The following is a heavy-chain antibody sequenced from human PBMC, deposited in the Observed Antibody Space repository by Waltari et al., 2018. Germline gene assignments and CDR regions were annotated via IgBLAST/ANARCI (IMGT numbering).Heavy chain of an antibody. Sequence: QVQLQELGPGLVKPSETLSLTCTVSGGSIRNYYWSWIRLHPRKGLEWIVYIYYTGSTNYNPSLKSRVTISVDTSKNQFSLNLNSVTAADTAMYYCARTHYDTSGFWVDYFDFWGQGTLVTVSS. CDR2: IYYTGST. V-gene: IGHV4-59*01. CDR1: GGSIRNYY. J-gene: IGHJ4*02. D-gene: IGHD3-22*01. CDR3: ARTHYDTSGFWVDYFDF.